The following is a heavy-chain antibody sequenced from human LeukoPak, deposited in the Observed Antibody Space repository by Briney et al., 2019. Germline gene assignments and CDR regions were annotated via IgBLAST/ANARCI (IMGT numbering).Heavy chain of an antibody. CDR3: ARGIVGTTETTFDY. CDR1: GFTFSSYA. D-gene: IGHD1-26*01. Sequence: PGGSLRLSCAASGFTFSSYAMSWVRQAPGKGLEWVSSISSTSSYIFYADSVKGRFTISRDNAKNSLYLQMNSLRAEDTAVYYCARGIVGTTETTFDYWGQGTLVTVSS. CDR2: ISSTSSYI. V-gene: IGHV3-21*01. J-gene: IGHJ4*02.